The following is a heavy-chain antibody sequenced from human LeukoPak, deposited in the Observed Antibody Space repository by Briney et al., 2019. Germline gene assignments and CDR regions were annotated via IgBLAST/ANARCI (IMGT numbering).Heavy chain of an antibody. CDR1: GYTFTGYY. CDR2: INPNSGGT. D-gene: IGHD1-26*01. V-gene: IGHV1-2*02. CDR3: ARDKGKYSGSYPLDY. Sequence: GASVKVSCKASGYTFTGYYMHWVRQAPGQGLEWMGWINPNSGGTNYAQKFQGRVTMTRDTSISTAYMVLSRLRSDDTAVYYCARDKGKYSGSYPLDYWGQGTLVTVSS. J-gene: IGHJ4*02.